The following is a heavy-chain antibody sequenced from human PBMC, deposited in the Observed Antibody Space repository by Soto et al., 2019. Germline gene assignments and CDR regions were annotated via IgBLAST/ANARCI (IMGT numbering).Heavy chain of an antibody. V-gene: IGHV4-39*01. CDR3: ARPQLGDYFDY. Sequence: SETLSLTCTVSGGSISSSSYYWGWIRQPPGKGLEWIGSIYYSGSTYYNPSLKSRVTISVDTSKNQFSLKLSSVTAADTAVYYCARPQLGDYFDYWGQGTLVTVSS. CDR2: IYYSGST. CDR1: GGSISSSSYY. J-gene: IGHJ4*02. D-gene: IGHD5-18*01.